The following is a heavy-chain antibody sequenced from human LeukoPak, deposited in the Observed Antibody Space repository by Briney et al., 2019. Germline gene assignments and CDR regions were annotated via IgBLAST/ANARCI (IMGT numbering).Heavy chain of an antibody. V-gene: IGHV1-2*02. CDR1: GYTFTGYY. Sequence: ASVKVSCKASGYTFTGYYMHWVRQAPGQGLEWMGWINPNSGGTSYAQKFQGRVTMTRDTSISTAYMELSSLTSEDTAVYYCALEKNGGEEDWGQGTLVTVSS. CDR2: INPNSGGT. CDR3: ALEKNGGEED. J-gene: IGHJ4*02. D-gene: IGHD3-10*01.